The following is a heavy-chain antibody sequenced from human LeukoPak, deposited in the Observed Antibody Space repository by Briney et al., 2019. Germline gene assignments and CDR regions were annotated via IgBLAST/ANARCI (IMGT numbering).Heavy chain of an antibody. CDR3: ASLTTVR. CDR1: GFTFSSYW. Sequence: PGGSLRLSCAASGFTFSSYWMHWGRQAPGKGLLWVSRINSDGSSTSYADSVKGRFTISRDNAKNTLYLQMNSLRAEDTAVYSCASLTTVRWGQVTLVTVSS. J-gene: IGHJ4*02. D-gene: IGHD4-17*01. V-gene: IGHV3-74*01. CDR2: INSDGSST.